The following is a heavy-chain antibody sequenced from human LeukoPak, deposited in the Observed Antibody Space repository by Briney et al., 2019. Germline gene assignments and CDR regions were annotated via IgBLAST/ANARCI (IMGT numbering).Heavy chain of an antibody. J-gene: IGHJ2*01. D-gene: IGHD2-15*01. Sequence: TSETLSLTCTVSGGSISSGDYYWSWIRQPPGKGLEWIGYIYYSGSTYYNPSLKSRVTISVDTSKNQFSLKLSSVTAADTAIYYCARAPLDCGGGSCYYWYFDLWGRGTLVTVSS. CDR2: IYYSGST. CDR3: ARAPLDCGGGSCYYWYFDL. CDR1: GGSISSGDYY. V-gene: IGHV4-30-4*08.